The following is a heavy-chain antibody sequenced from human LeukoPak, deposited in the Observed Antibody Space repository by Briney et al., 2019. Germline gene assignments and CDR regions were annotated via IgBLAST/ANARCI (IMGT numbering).Heavy chain of an antibody. D-gene: IGHD2-2*01. V-gene: IGHV1-69*06. CDR1: GGTFSSYA. CDR3: ARQVVPADYYYYYGMDV. J-gene: IGHJ6*04. Sequence: GASVKVSCKASGGTFSSYAISWVRQAPGQGLEWMGGIIPTFGTANYAQKFQGRVTITADKSTSTAYMELSSLRSEGTAVYYCARQVVPADYYYYYGMDVWGKGTTVTVSS. CDR2: IIPTFGTA.